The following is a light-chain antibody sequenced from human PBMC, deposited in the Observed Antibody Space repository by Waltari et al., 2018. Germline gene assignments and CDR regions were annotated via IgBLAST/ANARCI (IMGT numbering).Light chain of an antibody. Sequence: DIQMTQSPSTLSASIGDRVTTCRASQTIISWLAWYQQKPGQAPRLLIYRATALETGVPSRFSGTGSGTEFTLTINGLQPDDSATYFCQQYDSFWSFGQGTKVEVK. V-gene: IGKV1-5*03. CDR3: QQYDSFWS. CDR1: QTIISW. CDR2: RAT. J-gene: IGKJ1*01.